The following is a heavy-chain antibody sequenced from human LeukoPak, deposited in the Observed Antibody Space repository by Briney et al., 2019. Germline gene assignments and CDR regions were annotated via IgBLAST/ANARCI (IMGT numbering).Heavy chain of an antibody. CDR3: AIAGRGSDAFDI. Sequence: GASVKVSCKASGYTFTAYYIHWVRQAPGQGPEWMGRINPNSGGTSYAQKFQGRVTMTRDTSISTAYMELSRLRSDDTVVYYCAIAGRGSDAFDIWGQGTMVTVSS. D-gene: IGHD2-15*01. J-gene: IGHJ3*02. CDR1: GYTFTAYY. CDR2: INPNSGGT. V-gene: IGHV1-2*05.